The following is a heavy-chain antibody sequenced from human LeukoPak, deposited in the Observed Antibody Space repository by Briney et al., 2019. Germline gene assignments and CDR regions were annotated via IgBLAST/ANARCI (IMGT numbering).Heavy chain of an antibody. Sequence: ASVKVSCKASGYTFTGYYLHWVRQAPGQGLEWMGWIHPNSGGTNYAQKFQGRVTMTRDASIITAYMELSRLSSDDTAVYYCARDERYDSSGYPFDYWGQGTLVTVSS. CDR2: IHPNSGGT. D-gene: IGHD3-22*01. J-gene: IGHJ4*02. CDR1: GYTFTGYY. V-gene: IGHV1-2*02. CDR3: ARDERYDSSGYPFDY.